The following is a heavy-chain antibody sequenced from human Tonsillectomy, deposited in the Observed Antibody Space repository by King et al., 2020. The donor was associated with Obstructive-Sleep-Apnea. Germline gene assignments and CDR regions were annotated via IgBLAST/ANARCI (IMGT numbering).Heavy chain of an antibody. CDR1: GFIFTNYA. V-gene: IGHV3-23*04. D-gene: IGHD3-9*01. J-gene: IGHJ4*02. CDR3: ARRSGLTGYFDD. CDR2: ISERADTR. Sequence: VQLVESGGGSVQPGESLRLSCVGSGFIFTNYAMNWVRQTPGKGLEWVSAISERADTRDYDDSVKGRFTISRDDSKNTVNLQMHSLRGEDTALYYCARRSGLTGYFDDWGQGTLVTVSS.